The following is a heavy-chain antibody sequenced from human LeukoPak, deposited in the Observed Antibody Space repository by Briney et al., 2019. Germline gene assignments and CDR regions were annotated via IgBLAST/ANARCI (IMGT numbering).Heavy chain of an antibody. Sequence: GGSLRLSCAASGFTVSSNYMSWVRRAPGKGLEWVSVIYSGGSTYYADSVKGRFTISRDNSKNTLYLQMNSLRAEDTAVYYCANINWNYVFDYWGQGTLVTVSS. CDR1: GFTVSSNY. V-gene: IGHV3-66*02. J-gene: IGHJ4*02. CDR3: ANINWNYVFDY. CDR2: IYSGGST. D-gene: IGHD1-7*01.